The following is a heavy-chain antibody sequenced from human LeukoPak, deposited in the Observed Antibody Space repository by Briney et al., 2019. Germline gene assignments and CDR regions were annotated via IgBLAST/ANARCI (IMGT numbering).Heavy chain of an antibody. CDR1: GYTFTSYG. V-gene: IGHV1-18*01. Sequence: ASLKVSCKASGYTFTSYGISSVRQAPGQRLEWMGWINAYNDNTHNVQKHQGRVTMTTDTSTSTAYMTLRSLRSDDTAVYYCVRDYYGGNSGSFDIWGQGTMVTVSS. CDR3: VRDYYGGNSGSFDI. CDR2: INAYNDNT. J-gene: IGHJ3*02. D-gene: IGHD4-23*01.